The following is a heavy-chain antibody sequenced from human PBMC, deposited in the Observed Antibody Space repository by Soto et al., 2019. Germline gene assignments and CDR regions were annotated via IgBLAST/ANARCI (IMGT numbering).Heavy chain of an antibody. CDR1: GFTFSSYS. V-gene: IGHV3-48*01. J-gene: IGHJ6*03. CDR2: ISSSSSTI. Sequence: PGGSLRLSCAASGFTFSSYSMNWVRQAPGKGLEWVSYISSSSSTIYYADSVKGRFTISRDNAKNSLYLQMNSLRAEDTAVYYCARDGITGTRFLGYYMDVWGKGTTVNVSS. CDR3: ARDGITGTRFLGYYMDV. D-gene: IGHD1-20*01.